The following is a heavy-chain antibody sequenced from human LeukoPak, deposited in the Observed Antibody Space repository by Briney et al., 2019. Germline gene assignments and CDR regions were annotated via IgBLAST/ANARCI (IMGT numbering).Heavy chain of an antibody. Sequence: SETLSLTCTVSGDSINRNNYYWAWLRQPPGKGLEWIASVFYSGSDFYNPSLKSRVTISVDTSKNQFSLNLASVTAADTAVYFCARDLGGFCGLSSCSTWFDPWGQGTLVTVSS. CDR2: VFYSGSD. CDR3: ARDLGGFCGLSSCSTWFDP. J-gene: IGHJ5*02. D-gene: IGHD3-16*01. V-gene: IGHV4-39*07. CDR1: GDSINRNNYY.